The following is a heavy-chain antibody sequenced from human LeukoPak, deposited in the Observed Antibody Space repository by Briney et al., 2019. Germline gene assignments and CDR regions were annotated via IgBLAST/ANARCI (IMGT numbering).Heavy chain of an antibody. V-gene: IGHV4-4*07. D-gene: IGHD2-2*01. J-gene: IGHJ5*02. CDR3: ASQLKYCSSTSCYLGWFDP. CDR1: GGSISSYY. CDR2: IYTGGST. Sequence: PSETLSLTCTVSGGSISSYYWSWIRQPAGKGLEWIGRIYTGGSTNYNPSLKSRVTMSVDTSKNQFSLKLSSVTAADTAVYYCASQLKYCSSTSCYLGWFDPWGQGTLVTVSS.